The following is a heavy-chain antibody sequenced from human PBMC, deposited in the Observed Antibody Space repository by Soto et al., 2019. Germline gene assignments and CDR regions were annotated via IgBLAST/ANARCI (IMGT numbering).Heavy chain of an antibody. D-gene: IGHD2-15*01. Sequence: QAQLVQSGAEVKKPGASVKVSCKASGYSFSGYYLHWLRQAPGQGLEWMGLMNPNSGDTKYAQKFQGWVTMTRDTSINTAYMELTRLKSDDTAVYFCARANSASVSHYPYYYYGMDVWGQGTKVTVSS. V-gene: IGHV1-2*04. CDR2: MNPNSGDT. CDR1: GYSFSGYY. CDR3: ARANSASVSHYPYYYYGMDV. J-gene: IGHJ6*02.